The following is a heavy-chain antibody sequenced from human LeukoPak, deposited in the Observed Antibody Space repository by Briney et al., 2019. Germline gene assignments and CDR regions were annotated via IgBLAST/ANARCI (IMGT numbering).Heavy chain of an antibody. J-gene: IGHJ4*02. V-gene: IGHV4-59*07. CDR3: ARVYCSSTSCPTYIDY. CDR2: IYYSGST. Sequence: SDTLSLTCTVSGDSISSYFWSWIRQPPGKGLEFIGYIYYSGSTSYNPSLKSRVTISVDTSNNQFSLKLTSVTPADTAVYYCARVYCSSTSCPTYIDYWGRGILVTVSS. CDR1: GDSISSYF. D-gene: IGHD2-2*01.